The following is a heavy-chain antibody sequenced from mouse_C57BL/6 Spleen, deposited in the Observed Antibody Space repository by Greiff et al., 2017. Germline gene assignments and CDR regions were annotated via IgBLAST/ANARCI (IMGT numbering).Heavy chain of an antibody. CDR2: ISDGGSYT. V-gene: IGHV5-4*01. Sequence: EVKLVESGGGLVKPGGSLKLSCAASGFTFSSYAMSWVRQTPEKRLEWVATISDGGSYTYYPDNVKGRFTISIDNAKNNLYLQMSHLKSEDTAMYYCARDGVEGFAYWGQGTLVTVSA. D-gene: IGHD1-1*01. CDR1: GFTFSSYA. CDR3: ARDGVEGFAY. J-gene: IGHJ3*01.